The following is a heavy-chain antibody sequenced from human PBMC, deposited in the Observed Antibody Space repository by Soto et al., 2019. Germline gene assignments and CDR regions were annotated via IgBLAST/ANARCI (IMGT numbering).Heavy chain of an antibody. V-gene: IGHV3-23*04. J-gene: IGHJ4*02. CDR3: LVRAGDY. CDR1: GLSFRNYS. CDR2: ISGSDDTT. D-gene: IGHD2-21*01. Sequence: EVQVVDSGGGLVRPGGSLRLSCAGSGLSFRNYSMNWVRQAPGKGLEWVSRISGSDDTTHYRDSVEGRFTVSRDESRNTLYLQMSSLRADDTATYFWLVRAGDYWGQGTLVTVSS.